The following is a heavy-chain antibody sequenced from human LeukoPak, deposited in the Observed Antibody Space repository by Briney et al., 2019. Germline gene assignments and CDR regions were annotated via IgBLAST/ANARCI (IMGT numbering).Heavy chain of an antibody. J-gene: IGHJ6*03. CDR3: ARSPATSWAGYYYYMDV. CDR1: GFTFSTYG. V-gene: IGHV3-21*01. Sequence: GGTLRLSCAASGFTFSTYGMSWVRQAPGKGLEWVSAISGSSDATFYADSVKGRFTISRDNAKNSLYLQMNSLRAEDTAVYYCARSPATSWAGYYYYMDVWGKGTTVTVSS. D-gene: IGHD5-12*01. CDR2: ISGSSDAT.